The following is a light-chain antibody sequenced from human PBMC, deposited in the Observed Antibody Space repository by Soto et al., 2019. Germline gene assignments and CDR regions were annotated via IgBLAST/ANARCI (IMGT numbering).Light chain of an antibody. V-gene: IGKV1-12*01. J-gene: IGKJ3*01. Sequence: SHMTHSPSSVSASLGDIVTITFRASHGVSAWLAWYQQKPGKAPNLLIYGATSLQSGVPSRFSGSGSATDFTLTISSLQPEDFATYFCQQSYNFLFTFGPGTKVDIK. CDR1: HGVSAW. CDR2: GAT. CDR3: QQSYNFLFT.